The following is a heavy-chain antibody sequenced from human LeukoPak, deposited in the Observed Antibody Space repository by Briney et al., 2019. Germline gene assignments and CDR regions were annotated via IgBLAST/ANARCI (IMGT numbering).Heavy chain of an antibody. CDR3: ARPRGPQYYFDY. CDR1: GFTFSSYG. CDR2: IWYDGSNK. V-gene: IGHV3-33*01. Sequence: GGSLRLSCAASGFTFSSYGMHWVRQAPGKGLEWVAVIWYDGSNKYYADSVKGRFTISRDNSKNTLYLQMNSLRAEDTAVYYCARPRGPQYYFDYWGQGTLVTVSS. J-gene: IGHJ4*02.